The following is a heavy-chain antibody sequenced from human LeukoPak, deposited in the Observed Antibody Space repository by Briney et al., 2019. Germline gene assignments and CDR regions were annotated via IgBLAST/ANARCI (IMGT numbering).Heavy chain of an antibody. CDR3: AKAATMTTPEDY. CDR2: ISGSGGST. V-gene: IGHV3-23*01. D-gene: IGHD4-17*01. CDR1: GFTFSRFG. Sequence: PGGSLRLSCAASGFTFSRFGMQWVRQAPGKGLEWVSAISGSGGSTYYADSVKGRFTISRDNSKNTLYLQMNSLRAEDTAVYYCAKAATMTTPEDYWGQGTLVTVSS. J-gene: IGHJ4*02.